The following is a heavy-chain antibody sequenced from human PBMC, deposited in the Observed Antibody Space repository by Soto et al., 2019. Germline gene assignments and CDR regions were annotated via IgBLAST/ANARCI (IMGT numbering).Heavy chain of an antibody. CDR3: ARTYDSSGNDAFDI. V-gene: IGHV1-8*01. CDR2: MDPNSGNT. CDR1: GYTFTSYD. J-gene: IGHJ3*02. Sequence: ASVKVSCKASGYTFTSYDINWVRQATGQGLEWMGWMDPNSGNTGYAQKFQGRVTMTRNTSISTAYMELSSLRSEDTAVYYCARTYDSSGNDAFDIWGQGTMVTVSS. D-gene: IGHD3-22*01.